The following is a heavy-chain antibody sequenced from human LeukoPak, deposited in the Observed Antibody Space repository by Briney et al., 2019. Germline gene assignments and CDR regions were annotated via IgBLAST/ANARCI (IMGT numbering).Heavy chain of an antibody. Sequence: SGGSLRLSCAASGFTFSSYAMSWVRQAPGKGLEWVSAISGSGGSTYYADSVKGRFTISRDNSKNTLYLQMNSLRAEDTAVYYCAKVYDSSGYSDYWGQGTLVTVSS. CDR2: ISGSGGST. J-gene: IGHJ4*02. D-gene: IGHD3-22*01. V-gene: IGHV3-23*01. CDR1: GFTFSSYA. CDR3: AKVYDSSGYSDY.